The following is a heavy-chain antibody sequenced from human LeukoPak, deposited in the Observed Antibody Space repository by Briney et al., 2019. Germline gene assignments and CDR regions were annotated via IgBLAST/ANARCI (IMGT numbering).Heavy chain of an antibody. V-gene: IGHV4-59*01. Sequence: SETLSLTCSVSGVSISGYYWSWVRQPPGKGLEWICYIYHSGSTDYNPLLKSRVTISVDTSEKQLSLKLTSVTAADTAVYYCAREGGIWFGEFPYFDYWGRGTLVTVSS. CDR3: AREGGIWFGEFPYFDY. J-gene: IGHJ4*02. CDR1: GVSISGYY. D-gene: IGHD3-10*01. CDR2: IYHSGST.